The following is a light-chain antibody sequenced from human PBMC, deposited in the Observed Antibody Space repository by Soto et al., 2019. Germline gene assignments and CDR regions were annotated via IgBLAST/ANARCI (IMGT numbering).Light chain of an antibody. V-gene: IGKV1-27*01. CDR1: QGISHY. Sequence: IQMTQSPSSLSASVGDRVTITCRASQGISHYLAWYQQRPGKVPSLLIYSASTLESGVPSRFSGSGSGTDFTLTISSLRPEDVATYYCQTYESAPFAFGGGTKVEIK. CDR2: SAS. CDR3: QTYESAPFA. J-gene: IGKJ4*01.